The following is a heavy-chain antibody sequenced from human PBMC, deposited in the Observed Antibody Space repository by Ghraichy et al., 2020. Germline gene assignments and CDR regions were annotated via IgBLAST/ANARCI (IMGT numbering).Heavy chain of an antibody. CDR2: ISYDGSNK. Sequence: GGSLRLSCAASGFTFSSYAMHWVRQAPGKGLEWVAVISYDGSNKYYADSVKGRFTISRDNSKNTLYLQMNSLRAEDTAVYYCARETLYCSGGSCHFDYWGQGTLVTVSS. CDR1: GFTFSSYA. D-gene: IGHD2-15*01. CDR3: ARETLYCSGGSCHFDY. J-gene: IGHJ4*02. V-gene: IGHV3-30-3*01.